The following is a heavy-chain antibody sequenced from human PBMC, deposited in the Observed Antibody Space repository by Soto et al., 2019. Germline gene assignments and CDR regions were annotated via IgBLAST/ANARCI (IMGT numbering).Heavy chain of an antibody. CDR3: ARVVPAAKENWFHX. CDR1: GGTFSSYA. V-gene: IGHV1-69*06. Sequence: SVKVSCKASGGTFSSYAISWVRQAPGKGLEWMGGIIPIFGTANYAQKFKGRVTITEDKSTSTAYMELSSLRSEDTAVYYCARVVPAAKENWFHXWGQGTLVTVSX. J-gene: IGHJ5*02. CDR2: IIPIFGTA. D-gene: IGHD2-2*01.